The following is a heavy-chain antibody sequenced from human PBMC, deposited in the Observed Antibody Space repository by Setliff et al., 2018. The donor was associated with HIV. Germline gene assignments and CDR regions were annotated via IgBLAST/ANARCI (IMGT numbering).Heavy chain of an antibody. CDR3: ATGALHIWGTYRVGVVDY. Sequence: LRLSCVASGFSFSAFSMNWVRQVPGKGLEWISYITKDGGEKTDYAAPVKGRFTISREDSKHTLYLQMNSLKTEDTAVYYCATGALHIWGTYRVGVVDYWGQGVLVTVSS. D-gene: IGHD3-16*02. CDR1: GFSFSAFS. CDR2: ITKDGGEKT. V-gene: IGHV3-15*01. J-gene: IGHJ4*02.